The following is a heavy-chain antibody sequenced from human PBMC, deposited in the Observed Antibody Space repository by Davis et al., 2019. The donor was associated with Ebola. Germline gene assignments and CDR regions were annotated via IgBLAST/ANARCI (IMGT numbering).Heavy chain of an antibody. J-gene: IGHJ4*02. CDR2: MYYSGST. Sequence: MPSETLSLTCTVSGGSISSYSWSWIRQPPGKGLEWIGYMYYSGSTYYNPSLKSRVTISGDTSKNQFSLKLSSVTAADTAVYYCARVASYGDYFDYWGLGTLVTVSS. CDR3: ARVASYGDYFDY. CDR1: GGSISSYS. D-gene: IGHD4-17*01. V-gene: IGHV4-59*12.